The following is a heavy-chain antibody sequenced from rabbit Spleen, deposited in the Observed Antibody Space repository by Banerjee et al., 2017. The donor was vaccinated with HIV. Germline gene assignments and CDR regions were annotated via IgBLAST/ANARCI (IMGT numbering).Heavy chain of an antibody. D-gene: IGHD6-1*01. J-gene: IGHJ6*01. V-gene: IGHV1S40*01. CDR1: GVSFSYSSY. Sequence: QSLEESGGDLVKPGASLTLTCTASGVSFSYSSYMCWVRQAPGKGLEWVSCIAGGSSGFTYSATWAKGRFTISKTSSTTVTLQMTSLTAADTATYFCARGIPYGFAGDGYPPYAMDLWGPGTLVTVS. CDR2: IAGGSSGFT. CDR3: ARGIPYGFAGDGYPPYAMDL.